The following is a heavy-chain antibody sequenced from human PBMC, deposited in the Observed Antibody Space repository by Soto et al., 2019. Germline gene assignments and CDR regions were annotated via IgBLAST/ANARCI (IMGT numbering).Heavy chain of an antibody. CDR1: GVTSSSYW. Sequence: GGSLRLSCVASGVTSSSYWRHWVRQAPGKGLVWVSRINSAGSSTSYADSVKGRFTISRDNAKNTLYLQMNSLRAEDTAVYYCARDHSSYCSGGSCYGYYGMDVWGQGTTVTVSS. CDR3: ARDHSSYCSGGSCYGYYGMDV. J-gene: IGHJ6*02. V-gene: IGHV3-74*01. D-gene: IGHD2-15*01. CDR2: INSAGSST.